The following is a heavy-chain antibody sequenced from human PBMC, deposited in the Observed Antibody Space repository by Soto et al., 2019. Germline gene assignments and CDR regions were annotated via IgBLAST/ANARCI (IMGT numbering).Heavy chain of an antibody. J-gene: IGHJ6*02. CDR1: GFTFSDYY. CDR2: ISGTGSYT. V-gene: IGHV3-11*06. D-gene: IGHD3-3*01. CDR3: ARAPTGRYDFWSGSNYYHYGMDV. Sequence: GGSLRLSCAVSGFTFSDYYMSWIRQAPGKGLEWLSYISGTGSYTNYADSVKGRFTISRDNAKNSLYLQMNSLRAEDTAMYYCARAPTGRYDFWSGSNYYHYGMDVWGQGTTVTVSS.